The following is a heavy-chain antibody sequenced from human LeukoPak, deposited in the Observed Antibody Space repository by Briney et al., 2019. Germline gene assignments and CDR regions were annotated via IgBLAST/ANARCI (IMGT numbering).Heavy chain of an antibody. Sequence: PGGALRLSCAASGFTFSSYEMNWVRQAPGKGLEWVSYISSSGSTMYYADSVKGRFTISRDNAKNSLYLQMNSLRAEDTAVYYCARDPYSGSYGNYYYYFMDVWGKGTTVTISS. CDR3: ARDPYSGSYGNYYYYFMDV. CDR2: ISSSGSTM. J-gene: IGHJ6*03. V-gene: IGHV3-48*03. D-gene: IGHD1-26*01. CDR1: GFTFSSYE.